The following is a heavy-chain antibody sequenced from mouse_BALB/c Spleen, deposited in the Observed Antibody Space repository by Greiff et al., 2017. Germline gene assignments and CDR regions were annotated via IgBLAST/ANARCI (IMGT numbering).Heavy chain of an antibody. V-gene: IGHV2-5-1*01. Sequence: QVQLKESGPSLVQPSQSLSITCTVSGFSLTSYGVHWVRQSPGKGLEWLGVIWRGGSTDYNAAFMSRLSITKDTSKSQVFFKMNSLQTDDTAMYYCARGDYYGSSLYYYAMDDWGQGTSVTVSS. CDR1: GFSLTSYG. D-gene: IGHD1-1*01. CDR2: IWRGGST. J-gene: IGHJ4*01. CDR3: ARGDYYGSSLYYYAMDD.